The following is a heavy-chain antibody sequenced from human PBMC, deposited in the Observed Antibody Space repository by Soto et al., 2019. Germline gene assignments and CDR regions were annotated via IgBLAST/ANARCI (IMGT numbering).Heavy chain of an antibody. J-gene: IGHJ4*02. CDR2: IIPIFGTA. Sequence: ASVTVSCKASGGTFSSYAISWVRQAPGQGLEWMGGIIPIFGTANYAQKFQGRVTITADESTSTAYMELSSLRASDTAMYYCARQIYDSDTGPNFQYYFDSWGQGTPVTVSS. CDR3: ARQIYDSDTGPNFQYYFDS. CDR1: GGTFSSYA. D-gene: IGHD3-22*01. V-gene: IGHV1-69*13.